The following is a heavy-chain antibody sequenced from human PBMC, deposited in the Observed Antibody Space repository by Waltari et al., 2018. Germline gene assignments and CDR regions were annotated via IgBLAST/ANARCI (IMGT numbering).Heavy chain of an antibody. CDR3: AKEVDYYDSSGYYYSLEY. Sequence: EVQLLESGGGLVQPGGSLRLSCAASGFTFSSYAMSWVRQAPGRGLELVSVIYSGGSTYYADSVKGRFTISRDNSKNTLYLQMNSLRAEDTAVYYCAKEVDYYDSSGYYYSLEYWGQGTLVTVSS. J-gene: IGHJ4*02. D-gene: IGHD3-22*01. CDR1: GFTFSSYA. V-gene: IGHV3-23*03. CDR2: IYSGGST.